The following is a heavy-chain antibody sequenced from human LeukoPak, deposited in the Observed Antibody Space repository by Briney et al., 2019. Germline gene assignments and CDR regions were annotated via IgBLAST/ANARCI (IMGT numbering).Heavy chain of an antibody. Sequence: GGSLSLSCAAAGFSFNSYWMSWVRQAPGKGLEWVANTKPDGSEKYYVDSVRGRFTISRDNAKNLLYLQMSNLRAEDTAVYYCATDGYSSARAYWCQGTLVTVSS. CDR3: ATDGYSSARAY. CDR2: TKPDGSEK. CDR1: GFSFNSYW. J-gene: IGHJ4*02. V-gene: IGHV3-7*01. D-gene: IGHD6-25*01.